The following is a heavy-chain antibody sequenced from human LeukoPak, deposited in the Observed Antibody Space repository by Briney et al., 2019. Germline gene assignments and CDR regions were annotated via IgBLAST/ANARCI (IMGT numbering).Heavy chain of an antibody. CDR1: GFTFSSYA. Sequence: PGGSLRLSCAASGFTFSSYAMHWVRQAPGKGLEWVAVISYDGSNKYYADSVKGRFTISRDNSKNTLYLQMNSLRAEDTAVYYCARDYYGSGTQGPYGMDVWGQGTTVTVSS. D-gene: IGHD3-10*01. CDR2: ISYDGSNK. J-gene: IGHJ6*02. CDR3: ARDYYGSGTQGPYGMDV. V-gene: IGHV3-30-3*01.